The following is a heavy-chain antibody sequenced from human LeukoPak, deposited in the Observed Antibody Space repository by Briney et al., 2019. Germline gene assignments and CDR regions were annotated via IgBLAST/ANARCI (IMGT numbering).Heavy chain of an antibody. CDR1: GFTFSSYA. V-gene: IGHV3-30*04. J-gene: IGHJ4*02. CDR3: ARAGKNNWNYLFDY. D-gene: IGHD1-7*01. CDR2: ISYDGSNK. Sequence: GGSLRLSCAASGFTFSSYAMHWVRQAPGKGLEWVAVISYDGSNKYYADSVKGRFTISRDNSKNTLYLQMNSLRAEDTAVYYCARAGKNNWNYLFDYWGQGTLVTVSS.